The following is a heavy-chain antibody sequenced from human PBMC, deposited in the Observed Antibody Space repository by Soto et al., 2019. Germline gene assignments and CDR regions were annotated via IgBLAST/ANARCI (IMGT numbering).Heavy chain of an antibody. J-gene: IGHJ4*02. CDR2: TYYRSKWYN. V-gene: IGHV6-1*01. Sequence: SQTLSLTCAISGDSVSSNSAAWSWIRQSPSRGLEWLGRTYYRSKWYNDYAVSVKSRITINPDTSKNQFSLQLNSVTPEDTAVYYCARDTDDILTGLYYFDYWGQGTLVTVSS. CDR3: ARDTDDILTGLYYFDY. D-gene: IGHD3-9*01. CDR1: GDSVSSNSAA.